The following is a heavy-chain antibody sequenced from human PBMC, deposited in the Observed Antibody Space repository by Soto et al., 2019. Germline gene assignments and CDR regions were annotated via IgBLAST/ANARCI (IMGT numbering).Heavy chain of an antibody. V-gene: IGHV4-34*01. CDR1: GGSFSGYY. CDR3: ARGGDERDSGYSSSWVY. Sequence: QVQLQQWGAGLLKPSETLSLTCAVYGGSFSGYYWSWIRQPPGKGLEWIGEINHSGSTNYNPSLKSRVTISVDTSKNQFSLKLSSVTAADTAVYYCARGGDERDSGYSSSWVYWGQGTLVTVSS. D-gene: IGHD6-13*01. J-gene: IGHJ4*02. CDR2: INHSGST.